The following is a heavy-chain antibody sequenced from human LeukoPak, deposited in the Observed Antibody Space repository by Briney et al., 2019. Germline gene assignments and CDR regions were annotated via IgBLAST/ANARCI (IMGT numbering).Heavy chain of an antibody. CDR2: IYYTGST. CDR3: ARLYTSGYRGAFEI. Sequence: SETLSLTCSVSGGSISNYYWSWIRQPPGKGREWVGYIYYTGSTSYNPSLKNRVTISIDTSKNQFSLKLSSVTAADTAMYYCARLYTSGYRGAFEIWGQGTMVTVSS. CDR1: GGSISNYY. D-gene: IGHD6-19*01. V-gene: IGHV4-59*01. J-gene: IGHJ3*02.